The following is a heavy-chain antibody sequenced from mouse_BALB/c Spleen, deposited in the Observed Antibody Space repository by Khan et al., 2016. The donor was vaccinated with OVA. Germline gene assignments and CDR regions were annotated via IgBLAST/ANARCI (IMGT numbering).Heavy chain of an antibody. V-gene: IGHV5-6*01. CDR1: GFIFSSYG. J-gene: IGHJ4*01. D-gene: IGHD1-2*01. CDR3: TRFITTTTGDYYAMDY. Sequence: EVELVESGGDLVNPGGSLKLSCAASGFIFSSYGMSWVRQTPDKRLEWVATISSVGTYTYYPDSVKGRFTISRDNAKNTLSLHMSSLKSEDTAMYYCTRFITTTTGDYYAMDYWGQGTSVTVSS. CDR2: ISSVGTYT.